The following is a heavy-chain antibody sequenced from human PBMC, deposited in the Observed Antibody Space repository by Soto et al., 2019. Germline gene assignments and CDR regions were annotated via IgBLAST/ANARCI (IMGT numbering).Heavy chain of an antibody. Sequence: QVQLVQSGAEVKKPGSSVKVSCKASGGTFSNYAISWVRQAPGQGLEWMGGIIPIFGTANYAQKFQGRVTITADESTSTAYMELSSLRSEDTAVYYCARDHDSSGYPYYFDYWGQGTLFTVSS. CDR1: GGTFSNYA. J-gene: IGHJ4*02. CDR3: ARDHDSSGYPYYFDY. D-gene: IGHD3-22*01. V-gene: IGHV1-69*12. CDR2: IIPIFGTA.